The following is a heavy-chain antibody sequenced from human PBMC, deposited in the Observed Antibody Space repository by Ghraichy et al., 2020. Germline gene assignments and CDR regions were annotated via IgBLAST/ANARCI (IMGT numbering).Heavy chain of an antibody. CDR1: GGSISSSSYY. CDR3: ARLTSGSTYDY. CDR2: IYYSGST. J-gene: IGHJ4*02. D-gene: IGHD1-26*01. V-gene: IGHV4-39*01. Sequence: SQTLSLTCTVSGGSISSSSYYWGWIRQPPGKGLEWIVSIYYSGSTYYNPSLKSRVTISVDTSKNQFSLKLSSVTAADTAVYYCARLTSGSTYDYWGQGTLVTVSS.